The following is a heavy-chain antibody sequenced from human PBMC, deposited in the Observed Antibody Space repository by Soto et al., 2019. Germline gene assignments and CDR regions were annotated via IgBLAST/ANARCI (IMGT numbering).Heavy chain of an antibody. J-gene: IGHJ4*02. V-gene: IGHV3-30*18. CDR3: AKDHEITFGGIIVLFDH. Sequence: PGGSLRLSCAASGFTFSTYGMHWVRQAPGKGLEWVALISYDGSRKYYADSVNGRFTISRDNSKNTLYLEMNRLRAEDTAVYYCAKDHEITFGGIIVLFDHWGQGTLVTVSS. CDR1: GFTFSTYG. D-gene: IGHD3-16*02. CDR2: ISYDGSRK.